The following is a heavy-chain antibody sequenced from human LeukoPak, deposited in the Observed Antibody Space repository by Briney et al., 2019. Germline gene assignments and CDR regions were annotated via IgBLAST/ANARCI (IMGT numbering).Heavy chain of an antibody. Sequence: ASVKVSCKASGYTFTSYYMHWVRQAPGQGLEWMGIINPSGGSTSYAQKFQGRVTMTRDTSTSTVYMELSSLRSEDTAVYYCARGAYCGGDCLPHDAFDIWGQGTMVTVSS. J-gene: IGHJ3*02. V-gene: IGHV1-46*01. CDR3: ARGAYCGGDCLPHDAFDI. CDR1: GYTFTSYY. D-gene: IGHD2-21*01. CDR2: INPSGGST.